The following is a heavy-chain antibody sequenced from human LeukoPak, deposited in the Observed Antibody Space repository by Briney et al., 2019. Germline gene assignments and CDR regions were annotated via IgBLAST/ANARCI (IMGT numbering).Heavy chain of an antibody. CDR1: GYTFTSYG. J-gene: IGHJ4*02. Sequence: ASVKVSCKASGYTFTSYGISWVRQAPGQGLEWMGWISAYNGNTNYAQKLQGRVTMTTDTSTSTAYMELRSLRSDDTAVYYCARWTYYYDSSGFDYWGQGTLVTVSS. CDR2: ISAYNGNT. CDR3: ARWTYYYDSSGFDY. V-gene: IGHV1-18*01. D-gene: IGHD3-22*01.